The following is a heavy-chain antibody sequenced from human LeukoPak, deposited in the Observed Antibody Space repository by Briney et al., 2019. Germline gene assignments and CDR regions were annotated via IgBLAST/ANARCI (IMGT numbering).Heavy chain of an antibody. CDR2: ISYDGSNE. J-gene: IGHJ6*02. V-gene: IGHV3-30*18. CDR3: AKAGRIAAAGIGSVYGMDV. CDR1: GFTFSSYG. Sequence: GGPLRLSRAASGFTFSSYGMHWVRQAPGKGLEWVAVISYDGSNEYYADSVKGRFTISRDNSKNTLYLQMNSLRAEDTAVYYCAKAGRIAAAGIGSVYGMDVWGQRTTVTVSS. D-gene: IGHD6-13*01.